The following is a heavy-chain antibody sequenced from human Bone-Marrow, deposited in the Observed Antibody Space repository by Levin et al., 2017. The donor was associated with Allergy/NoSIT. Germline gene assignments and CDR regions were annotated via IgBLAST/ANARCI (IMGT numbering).Heavy chain of an antibody. D-gene: IGHD3-16*02. J-gene: IGHJ6*02. Sequence: GGSLRLSCAASGFTFSNAWMNWVRQAPGKGLEWVGRIKSKTDGGTTDYAAPVKGRFTISRDDSKNTLYLQMNSLKTEDTAVYYCTTDYMEYYGGSYRYYYYGMDVWGQGTTVTVSS. CDR1: GFTFSNAW. CDR3: TTDYMEYYGGSYRYYYYGMDV. V-gene: IGHV3-15*07. CDR2: IKSKTDGGTT.